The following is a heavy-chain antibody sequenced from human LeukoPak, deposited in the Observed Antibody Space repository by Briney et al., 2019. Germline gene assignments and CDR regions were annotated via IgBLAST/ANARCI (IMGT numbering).Heavy chain of an antibody. CDR3: AKGHSDFGTGFDL. V-gene: IGHV3-23*01. J-gene: IGHJ4*02. CDR1: GFTFSNHA. Sequence: GGCLRLSCGASGFTFSNHAMTWVRQAPGKGLECLSVISGTGISTYYADSEKGRFTISRDNSKNTLYLQMSSLRAEDTAMYYCAKGHSDFGTGFDLWGQGTLVTVSS. D-gene: IGHD4-17*01. CDR2: ISGTGIST.